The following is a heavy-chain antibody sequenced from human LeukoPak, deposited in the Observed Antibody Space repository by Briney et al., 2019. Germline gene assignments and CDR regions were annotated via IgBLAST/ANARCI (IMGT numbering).Heavy chain of an antibody. Sequence: SETLSLTCTVSGGSISSYYWSWIRQPPGKGLEWIGYIYYSGSTNYNPSLKSRVTISVDTSKNQFSLKLSSVTAADTAVYYCAREGHNGFDYWGQGTLVTVSS. D-gene: IGHD1-14*01. CDR3: AREGHNGFDY. CDR1: GGSISSYY. V-gene: IGHV4-59*01. CDR2: IYYSGST. J-gene: IGHJ4*02.